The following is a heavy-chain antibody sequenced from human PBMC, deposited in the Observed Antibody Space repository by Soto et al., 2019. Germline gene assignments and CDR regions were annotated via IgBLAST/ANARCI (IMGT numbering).Heavy chain of an antibody. V-gene: IGHV3-7*01. J-gene: IGHJ4*02. CDR1: GFTLSDYW. CDR3: GRARDFSRH. D-gene: IGHD4-4*01. CDR2: IKEDGCES. Sequence: GGSLRLSCAASGFTLSDYWMSWVRQAPGKGLEWVANIKEDGCESYYVDSVKGRFTISRDNAKNSLYLQMNSLRVEDTARYHCGRARDFSRHCGQGTLVTGSS.